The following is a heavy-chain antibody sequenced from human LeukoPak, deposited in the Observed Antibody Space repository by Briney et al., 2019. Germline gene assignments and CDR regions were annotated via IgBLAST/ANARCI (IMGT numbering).Heavy chain of an antibody. D-gene: IGHD4-17*01. CDR2: INHSGYT. CDR3: TRMTTGYDY. V-gene: IGHV4-34*01. Sequence: PSETLSLTCAVSGVSFYDYYWAWVRQTPGKGLEWIGEINHSGYTNDSPSLKSRVTLSIDTSRKQFSLNLRSVTVADAGIYYCTRMTTGYDYWGQGTLVTVSS. J-gene: IGHJ4*02. CDR1: GVSFYDYY.